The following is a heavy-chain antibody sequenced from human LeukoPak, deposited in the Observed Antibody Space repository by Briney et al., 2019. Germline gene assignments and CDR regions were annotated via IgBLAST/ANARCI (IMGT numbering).Heavy chain of an antibody. Sequence: AGGSLRLSCAASGFIFDDYGMNWVRQVPGKGLEWVSGIHWNGGSTGYADSVRGRFTISRDNAKNSLYLQMNSLSAEDTALYHCARASSGSYLYYFDYWGQGTLVTVSS. CDR3: ARASSGSYLYYFDY. D-gene: IGHD1-26*01. CDR2: IHWNGGST. V-gene: IGHV3-20*01. CDR1: GFIFDDYG. J-gene: IGHJ4*02.